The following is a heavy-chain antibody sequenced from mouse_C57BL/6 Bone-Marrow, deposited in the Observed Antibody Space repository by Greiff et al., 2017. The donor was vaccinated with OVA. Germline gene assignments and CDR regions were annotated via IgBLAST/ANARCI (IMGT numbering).Heavy chain of an antibody. CDR3: ARRVDYSSYFDY. CDR1: GFTFSSYA. D-gene: IGHD2-12*01. CDR2: ISDGGSYT. J-gene: IGHJ2*01. Sequence: EVQLVESGGGLVKPGGSLKLSCAASGFTFSSYAMSWVRQTPEKRLEWVATISDGGSYTYYPDNVKGRFTISRDNAKNNLYLQMSHLKSEDTAMYYCARRVDYSSYFDYWGQGTTLTVSS. V-gene: IGHV5-4*01.